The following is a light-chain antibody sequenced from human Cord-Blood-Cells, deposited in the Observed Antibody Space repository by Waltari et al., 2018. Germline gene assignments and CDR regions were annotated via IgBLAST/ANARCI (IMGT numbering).Light chain of an antibody. CDR1: SSDVGGYHL. CDR2: EGS. J-gene: IGLJ1*01. V-gene: IGLV2-23*01. CDR3: CSYAGSSTFYV. Sequence: QSALTHTASVSGSPGQSITISCTGTSSDVGGYHLVSWYQQHPGKAPKLMIYEGSKRPSGVSNRFSGSKSGNTASLTISGLQAEDEADYYCCSYAGSSTFYVFGTGTKVTVL.